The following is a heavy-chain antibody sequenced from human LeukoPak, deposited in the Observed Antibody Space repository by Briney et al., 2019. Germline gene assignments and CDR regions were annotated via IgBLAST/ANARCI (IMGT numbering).Heavy chain of an antibody. CDR1: GFTFDDYA. D-gene: IGHD3-10*01. CDR3: AKGYGSGSYYSPDY. J-gene: IGHJ4*02. Sequence: PGGSLRLSCAASGFTFDDYAMHWVRQAPGKGLEWVSGISWNSGSIGYADSVKGRFTIPRDNAKNSLYLQMNSLRAEDTALYYCAKGYGSGSYYSPDYWGQGTLVTVSS. CDR2: ISWNSGSI. V-gene: IGHV3-9*01.